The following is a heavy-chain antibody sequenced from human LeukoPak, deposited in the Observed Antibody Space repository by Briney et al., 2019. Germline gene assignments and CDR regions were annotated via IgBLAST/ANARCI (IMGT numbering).Heavy chain of an antibody. D-gene: IGHD2-15*01. Sequence: GGSLRLSCAASGFTFSSYSMNWVRQAPGKGLEWVSYISSSSSTIYYADSVKGRFTISRDNAKNSLYLQMNSLRDEDTAVYYCASVVVVVAATGAGAGYWGQGTLVTVSS. CDR1: GFTFSSYS. CDR2: ISSSSSTI. CDR3: ASVVVVVAATGAGAGY. V-gene: IGHV3-48*02. J-gene: IGHJ4*02.